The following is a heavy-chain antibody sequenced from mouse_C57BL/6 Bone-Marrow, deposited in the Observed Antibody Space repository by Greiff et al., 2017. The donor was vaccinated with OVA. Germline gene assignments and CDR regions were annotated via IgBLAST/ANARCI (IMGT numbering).Heavy chain of an antibody. CDR1: GYTFTSYG. J-gene: IGHJ1*03. D-gene: IGHD1-1*01. V-gene: IGHV1-81*01. Sequence: QVQLKQSGAELARPGASVKLSCKASGYTFTSYGISWVKQRTGQGLEWIGEIYPRSGNTYYNEKFKGKATLTADKSSSTAYMELRSLTSEDSAVDSCEVYYYGPWYYDVWGTGTTVTVSS. CDR2: IYPRSGNT. CDR3: EVYYYGPWYYDV.